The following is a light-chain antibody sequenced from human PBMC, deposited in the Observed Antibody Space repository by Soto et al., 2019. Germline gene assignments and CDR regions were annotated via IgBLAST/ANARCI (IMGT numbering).Light chain of an antibody. CDR1: QSVYSNY. V-gene: IGKV3-20*01. Sequence: EIVLTQSPGTLSLSPGERATLSCRASQSVYSNYLAWYQQKPGQSPRLLMYGASTRVTGIPDRFSGSASGTDFTITISRLEPEDFAVYYCQQYGSSPLTFGAGTKVYIK. CDR2: GAS. J-gene: IGKJ3*01. CDR3: QQYGSSPLT.